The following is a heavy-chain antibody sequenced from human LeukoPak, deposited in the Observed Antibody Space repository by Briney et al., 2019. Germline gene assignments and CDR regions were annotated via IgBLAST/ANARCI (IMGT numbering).Heavy chain of an antibody. V-gene: IGHV4-39*07. Sequence: SETLSLTCTVSGGSISSSSYYWGWIRQPPGKGLEWIGSIYYSGSTYYNPSLKSRVAMSVDTSKNQFSLRLSSVTAADTAVYYCARSTGSTMFIDYWGQGTLVTVSS. CDR2: IYYSGST. CDR1: GGSISSSSYY. CDR3: ARSTGSTMFIDY. D-gene: IGHD3-10*02. J-gene: IGHJ4*02.